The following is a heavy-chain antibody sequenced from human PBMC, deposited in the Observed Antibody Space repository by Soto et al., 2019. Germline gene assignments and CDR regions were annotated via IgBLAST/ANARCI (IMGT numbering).Heavy chain of an antibody. CDR3: AKYKGITGTRCIDY. V-gene: IGHV3-23*01. CDR1: GFTFSSYA. CDR2: ISGSGGST. D-gene: IGHD1-7*01. J-gene: IGHJ4*02. Sequence: LRLSCAASGFTFSSYAMSWVRQAPGKGLEWVSAISGSGGSTYYADSVKGRFTISRDNSKNTLYLQMNSLRAEDTAVYYCAKYKGITGTRCIDYWCQGILVTVS.